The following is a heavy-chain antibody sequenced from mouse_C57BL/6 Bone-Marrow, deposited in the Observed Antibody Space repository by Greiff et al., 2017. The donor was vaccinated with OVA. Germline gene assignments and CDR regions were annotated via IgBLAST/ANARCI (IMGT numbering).Heavy chain of an antibody. D-gene: IGHD2-1*01. CDR1: GFTFSDYG. Sequence: EVKLMESGGGLVKPGGSLKLSCAASGFTFSDYGMHWVRQAPEKGLEWVAYISSGSSTIYYADTVKGRFTISRGNAKNTRFLHITRLRSEDTAMYYCALGIYYGNYVVDYYAMDYWGQGTSVTVSS. CDR2: ISSGSSTI. CDR3: ALGIYYGNYVVDYYAMDY. V-gene: IGHV5-17*01. J-gene: IGHJ4*01.